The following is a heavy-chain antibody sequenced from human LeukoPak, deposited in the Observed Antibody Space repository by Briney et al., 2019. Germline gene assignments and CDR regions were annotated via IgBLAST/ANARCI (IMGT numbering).Heavy chain of an antibody. Sequence: ASVKVSCKASGYTFTSYGISWVRQAPGQGLEWMGWISAYNGNTNYAQKLQGRVTMTTGTSTSTAYMELRSLRSDDTAVYYCATLHEGGTYYYDSSGIGDAFDIWGQGTMVTVSS. CDR3: ATLHEGGTYYYDSSGIGDAFDI. D-gene: IGHD3-22*01. J-gene: IGHJ3*02. CDR1: GYTFTSYG. V-gene: IGHV1-18*01. CDR2: ISAYNGNT.